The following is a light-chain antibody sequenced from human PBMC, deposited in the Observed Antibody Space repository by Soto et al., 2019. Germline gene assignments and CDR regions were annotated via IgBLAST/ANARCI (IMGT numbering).Light chain of an antibody. V-gene: IGKV3-20*01. J-gene: IGKJ5*01. CDR1: QSVSSSY. CDR2: GAF. CDR3: DQYGGTQIT. Sequence: EIVLTQSPGTLSLSPGERATLSCRASQSVSSSYLAWYQHKPGQAHRLLISGAFNRATGIPDRFSGSGSGTDFTLSFSRLVPDDFGVYYCDQYGGTQITFGQVSRLEIK.